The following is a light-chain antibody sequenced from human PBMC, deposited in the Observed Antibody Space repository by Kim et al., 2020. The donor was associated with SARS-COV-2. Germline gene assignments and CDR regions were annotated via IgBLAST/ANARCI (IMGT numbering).Light chain of an antibody. V-gene: IGLV3-1*01. CDR3: QAWDSRGVV. CDR2: QDS. CDR1: KLGDKY. J-gene: IGLJ2*01. Sequence: SYELTQPPSVSVSPGQTASITCSGDKLGDKYACWYQQKPGQSPVLVIYQDSKRPSGIPERFSGSNSGNTATLTISGTQAMDEADYYCQAWDSRGVV.